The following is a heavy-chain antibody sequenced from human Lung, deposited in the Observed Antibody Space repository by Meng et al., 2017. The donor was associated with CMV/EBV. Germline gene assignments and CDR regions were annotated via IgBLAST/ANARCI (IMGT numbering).Heavy chain of an antibody. Sequence: GESLKISCAASGFTFNTYGVHWVRQAPGKGLEWVAVISSDGSKKYYADSVKGRFTISRDNSKNTLYLQMNSLRPEDTAVYFCARVLAEREDYYYGMDVWGQGNXVTVDS. CDR3: ARVLAEREDYYYGMDV. V-gene: IGHV3-30*04. CDR2: ISSDGSKK. J-gene: IGHJ6*01. CDR1: GFTFNTYG. D-gene: IGHD1-26*01.